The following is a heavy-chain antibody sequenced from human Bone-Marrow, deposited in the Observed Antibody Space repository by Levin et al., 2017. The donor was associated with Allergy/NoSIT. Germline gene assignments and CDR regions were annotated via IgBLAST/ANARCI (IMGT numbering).Heavy chain of an antibody. CDR1: GFSFDMFP. J-gene: IGHJ4*02. Sequence: SGGSLRLSCAVSGFSFDMFPISWVRQAPGKGLEWISYISRSSQYIYYADSVRGRFTISRDNAKTSVYLQMNSLRDEDTAIYYCARENWGPLDFWGQGTLVTVSS. CDR2: ISRSSQYI. V-gene: IGHV3-48*02. D-gene: IGHD7-27*01. CDR3: ARENWGPLDF.